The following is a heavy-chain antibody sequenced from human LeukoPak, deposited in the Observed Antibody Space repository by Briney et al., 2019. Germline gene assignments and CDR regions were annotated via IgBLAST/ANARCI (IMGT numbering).Heavy chain of an antibody. D-gene: IGHD3-10*01. J-gene: IGHJ4*02. Sequence: ASVKVSCKASGYTFTGYYMHWVRPAPGQGLEWMGWINPNSGGTNYAQKFQGRVTMTRDTSISTAYMELSRLRSDDTAVYYCSMVRGVITTFDYWGQGTLVTVSS. CDR3: SMVRGVITTFDY. CDR1: GYTFTGYY. V-gene: IGHV1-2*02. CDR2: INPNSGGT.